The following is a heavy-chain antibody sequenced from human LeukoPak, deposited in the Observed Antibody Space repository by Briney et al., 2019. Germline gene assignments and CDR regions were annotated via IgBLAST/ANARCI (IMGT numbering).Heavy chain of an antibody. CDR1: GFTVSSNY. V-gene: IGHV3-7*01. CDR3: VKLSRSSTGVY. CDR2: IKPDGTDK. Sequence: GGSLRLSCAASGFTVSSNYMSWVRQAPGKGLEWVANIKPDGTDKNYVDSMEGRFTISRDNAKNSLYLQMNNLRAEDTAIYYCVKLSRSSTGVYWGQGTLVTVSS. J-gene: IGHJ4*02. D-gene: IGHD6-6*01.